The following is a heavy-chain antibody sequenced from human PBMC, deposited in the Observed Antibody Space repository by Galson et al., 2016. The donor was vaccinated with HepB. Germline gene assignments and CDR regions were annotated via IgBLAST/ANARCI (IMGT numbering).Heavy chain of an antibody. CDR2: ISGSGDST. CDR1: GVTFSSYA. Sequence: SLRLSCAASGVTFSSYAMSWVRQAPGKGLEWVSAISGSGDSTYYADSVKGRFTISRDNSKNTLFLQMNRLRAEDPALYYCAKESRITVGGAFDIWGQGTMVTVSS. V-gene: IGHV3-23*01. D-gene: IGHD6-19*01. CDR3: AKESRITVGGAFDI. J-gene: IGHJ3*02.